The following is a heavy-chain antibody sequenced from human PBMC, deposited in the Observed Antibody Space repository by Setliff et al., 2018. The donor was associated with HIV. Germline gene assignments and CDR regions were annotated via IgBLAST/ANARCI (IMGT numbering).Heavy chain of an antibody. Sequence: ASVKVSCKASGYTFTSYGISWVRQAPGQGLEWMGWISAYNGNTNYAQKLQGRVTMTRDTSTSTAYMELSRLRSDDTAVYYCARDRWVWGGSDSGYYYYFMDVWGKGTTVTVSS. V-gene: IGHV1-18*01. CDR3: ARDRWVWGGSDSGYYYYFMDV. J-gene: IGHJ6*03. CDR1: GYTFTSYG. CDR2: ISAYNGNT. D-gene: IGHD6-19*01.